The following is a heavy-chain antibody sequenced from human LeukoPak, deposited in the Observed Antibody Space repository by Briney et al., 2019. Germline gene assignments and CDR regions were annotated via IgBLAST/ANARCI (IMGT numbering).Heavy chain of an antibody. CDR3: ARPSQFRYYFDY. Sequence: ASVKVSCKASGYTFTSYGISWVRQAPGQGLEWMGWINPNSGGTNYAQKFQGRVTMTRDTSISTAYMELSRLRSDDTAVYYCARPSQFRYYFDYWGQGTLVTVSS. CDR1: GYTFTSYG. V-gene: IGHV1-2*02. D-gene: IGHD2-21*01. J-gene: IGHJ4*02. CDR2: INPNSGGT.